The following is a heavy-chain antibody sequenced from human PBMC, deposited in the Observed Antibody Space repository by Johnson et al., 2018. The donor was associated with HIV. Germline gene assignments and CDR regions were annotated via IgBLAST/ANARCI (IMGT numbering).Heavy chain of an antibody. CDR3: AKGWGRGTFSTDDSFDI. D-gene: IGHD1-26*01. J-gene: IGHJ3*02. CDR1: GFTFSDYS. V-gene: IGHV3-30*01. CDR2: ISNDGSNT. Sequence: QVQLVESGGNVVQPGRSQRLSCAASGFTFSDYSMHWVRQAPGKGLEWVAIISNDGSNTYFADSVKGRFTISRDNSKNTLYLQMNSLRAEDTAVYYCAKGWGRGTFSTDDSFDIWGQGTMVTVSS.